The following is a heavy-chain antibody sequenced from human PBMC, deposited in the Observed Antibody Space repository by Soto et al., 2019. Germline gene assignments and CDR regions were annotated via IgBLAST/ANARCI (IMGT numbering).Heavy chain of an antibody. D-gene: IGHD3-9*01. CDR2: INHSGST. CDR1: GGSFSGYY. J-gene: IGHJ3*02. Sequence: SETLSLTCAVYGGSFSGYYWSWIRQPPGKGLEWIGEINHSGSTNYNPSLKSRVTISVDTSKNQFSLKLSSVTAADTAVYYCARDFVLRYFDWPDAFDIWGQGTMVTVS. V-gene: IGHV4-34*09. CDR3: ARDFVLRYFDWPDAFDI.